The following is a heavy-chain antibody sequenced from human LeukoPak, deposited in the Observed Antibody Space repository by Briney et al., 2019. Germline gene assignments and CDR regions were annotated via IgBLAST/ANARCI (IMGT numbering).Heavy chain of an antibody. J-gene: IGHJ3*02. Sequence: SETLSLTCTVSGGSISIYYWSWIRQPPGKGLEWIGYIYDSGSTNYNPSLKSRVTISVDTSKNQFSLKLSSVTAADTAVYYCACLTTADAFDIWGQGTMVTVSS. V-gene: IGHV4-59*01. CDR2: IYDSGST. CDR3: ACLTTADAFDI. D-gene: IGHD3-22*01. CDR1: GGSISIYY.